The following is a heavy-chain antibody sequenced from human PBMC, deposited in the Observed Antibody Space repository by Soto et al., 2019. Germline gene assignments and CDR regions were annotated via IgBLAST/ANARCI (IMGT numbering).Heavy chain of an antibody. Sequence: ETLSLTCTVSGGSISSYYWSWIRQPPGKGLEWIGYIYYSGSTNSNPSLKSRVTISLDTSKNQLSLKLSSVTAADTAVYFCAGGSYRLRYYAMDVWGQGTTVTVSS. CDR3: AGGSYRLRYYAMDV. CDR2: IYYSGST. CDR1: GGSISSYY. D-gene: IGHD1-26*01. V-gene: IGHV4-59*01. J-gene: IGHJ6*02.